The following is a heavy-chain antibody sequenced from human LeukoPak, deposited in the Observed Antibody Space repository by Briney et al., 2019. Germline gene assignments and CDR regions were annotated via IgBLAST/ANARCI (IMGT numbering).Heavy chain of an antibody. CDR2: INHSRST. CDR1: GGSFSGYY. J-gene: IGHJ4*02. Sequence: PSETLSLTCAVYGGSFSGYYWSWIRQPPGKGLEWIGEINHSRSTNYNPSLKSRVTISVDTSKNQFSLKLSSVTAADTAVYYCASRDYDFWSGYYRGFDYWGQGTLVTVSS. CDR3: ASRDYDFWSGYYRGFDY. V-gene: IGHV4-34*01. D-gene: IGHD3-3*01.